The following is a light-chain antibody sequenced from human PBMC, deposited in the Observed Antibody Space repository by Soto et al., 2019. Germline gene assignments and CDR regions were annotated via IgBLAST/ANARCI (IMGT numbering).Light chain of an antibody. Sequence: DIQMTQSPSTLSAAVGDRVTITWRASQSIAIYLNWYQHKPGKAPKLLIYAASSLQSGVPSRFSGSGSGTDFTLTISSLQPEDFATYYCQQSSSTPRTFGQGTKVDI. CDR1: QSIAIY. CDR2: AAS. J-gene: IGKJ1*01. CDR3: QQSSSTPRT. V-gene: IGKV1-39*01.